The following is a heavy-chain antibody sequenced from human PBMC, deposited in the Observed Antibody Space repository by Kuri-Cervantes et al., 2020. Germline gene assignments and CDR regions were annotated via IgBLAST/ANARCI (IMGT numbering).Heavy chain of an antibody. Sequence: GESLKISCAASGLTFSTYWMHWVRQVPGKGLMWVSRINTYGSGTTYADSVKGRFTISRDNANNSLYLQMNSLRAEDTAVYYCARGYSQGGYWGQGTLVTVSS. CDR1: GLTFSTYW. CDR3: ARGYSQGGY. CDR2: INTYGSGT. D-gene: IGHD1-1*01. J-gene: IGHJ4*02. V-gene: IGHV3-74*01.